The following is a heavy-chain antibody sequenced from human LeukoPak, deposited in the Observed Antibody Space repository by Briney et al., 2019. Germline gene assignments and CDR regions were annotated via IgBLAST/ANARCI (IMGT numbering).Heavy chain of an antibody. J-gene: IGHJ4*02. CDR3: ARTTTPHYYGSGSYALGY. CDR2: INSDESST. CDR1: GFTFSTYW. Sequence: GGSLRLSCAASGFTFSTYWMYWVRQAPGKGLVWVSRINSDESSTSYADSVKGRFTISRDNSKNTLYLQMSSLSAEDTAVYYCARTTTPHYYGSGSYALGYWGQGTLVTVPS. D-gene: IGHD3-10*01. V-gene: IGHV3-74*01.